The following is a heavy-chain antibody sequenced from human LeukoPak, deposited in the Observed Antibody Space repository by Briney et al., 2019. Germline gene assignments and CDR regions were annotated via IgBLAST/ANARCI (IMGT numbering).Heavy chain of an antibody. Sequence: GASVKVSCKSSGYAFTSYGINWVRQAPGQGLEWMAWINPYNGNTDYAQSLRGRVTVTTDTSTSTAYMELRRLRSEDTAVYYCARESYGEEDNWGQGTLVTVSS. CDR1: GYAFTSYG. CDR3: ARESYGEEDN. D-gene: IGHD4-17*01. CDR2: INPYNGNT. V-gene: IGHV1-18*01. J-gene: IGHJ4*02.